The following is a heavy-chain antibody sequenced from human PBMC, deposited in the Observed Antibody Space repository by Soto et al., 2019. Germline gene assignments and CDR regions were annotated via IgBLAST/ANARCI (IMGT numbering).Heavy chain of an antibody. CDR1: GGSISSGDYY. CDR3: ARDRRCTNGVCYLIDY. J-gene: IGHJ4*02. Sequence: PSETLSLTCTVSGGSISSGDYYWSWIRQPPGKGLEWIGYIYYSGSTYYNPSLKSRVTISVDTSKNQFSLKLSSVTAADTVVYYCARDRRCTNGVCYLIDYWGQGTLVTVSS. V-gene: IGHV4-30-4*01. D-gene: IGHD2-8*01. CDR2: IYYSGST.